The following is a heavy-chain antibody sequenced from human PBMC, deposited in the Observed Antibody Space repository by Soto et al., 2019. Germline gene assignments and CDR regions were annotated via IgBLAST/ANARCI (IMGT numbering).Heavy chain of an antibody. J-gene: IGHJ3*02. CDR3: ARGVNYVFWSGLIENDAFDI. D-gene: IGHD3-3*01. V-gene: IGHV4-34*01. CDR1: GGSFSGYY. Sequence: SETLSLTCAVYGGSFSGYYWSWIRQPPGKGLEWIGEIYYSWSTNYNPSLKSRVTISVDTSKNQFSLKLSSVNAADTAVYYCARGVNYVFWSGLIENDAFDIWGQGTMVNVSS. CDR2: IYYSWST.